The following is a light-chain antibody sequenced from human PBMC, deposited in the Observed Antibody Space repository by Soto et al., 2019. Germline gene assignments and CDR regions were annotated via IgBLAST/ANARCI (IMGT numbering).Light chain of an antibody. CDR2: LNSDGSH. V-gene: IGLV4-69*01. CDR1: SGHSSYA. CDR3: QTWGTGIVV. Sequence: QAVLTQSPSASASLGASVKLTCTVSSGHSSYAIAWHQQQPEKGPRYLMKLNSDGSHNKGDGIPDRFSGSSSGTDRYLTISSLPSEDEADYYCQTWGTGIVVFGGGTKLTVL. J-gene: IGLJ2*01.